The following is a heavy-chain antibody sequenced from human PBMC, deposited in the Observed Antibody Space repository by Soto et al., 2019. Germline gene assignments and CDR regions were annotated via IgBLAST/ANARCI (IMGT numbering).Heavy chain of an antibody. J-gene: IGHJ6*02. D-gene: IGHD2-21*02. V-gene: IGHV4-59*01. CDR3: ARDLWGYCGTDCYPLDV. CDR2: MYNTGST. CDR1: GGSISRYY. Sequence: QVQLQESGPGLVKPSETLSLTCTVSGGSISRYYWSWIRQPPGKGLEWIGYMYNTGSTVYNPSFKSRVTLSVDPPKNQFSLKLNSVTAADTAVYYCARDLWGYCGTDCYPLDVWGQGTTVTVSS.